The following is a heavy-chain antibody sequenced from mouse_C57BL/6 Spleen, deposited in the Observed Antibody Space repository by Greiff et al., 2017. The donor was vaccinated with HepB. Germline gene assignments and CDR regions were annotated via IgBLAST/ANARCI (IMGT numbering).Heavy chain of an antibody. CDR1: GFNFTNNY. J-gene: IGHJ3*01. D-gene: IGHD3-3*01. CDR2: IDPADGNT. V-gene: IGHV14-3*01. Sequence: VQLLQSVAELVRPGASVKLSCTASGFNFTNNYMPWVKQSPEQGLEWIGRIDPADGNTNYAPKFQGKATITADTSSNTAYLQISSLTSEDTAIYYCARGGPTWFAYWGQGTLVTVSA. CDR3: ARGGPTWFAY.